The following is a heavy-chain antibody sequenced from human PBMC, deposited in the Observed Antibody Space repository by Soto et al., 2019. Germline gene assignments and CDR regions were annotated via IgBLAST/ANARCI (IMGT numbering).Heavy chain of an antibody. J-gene: IGHJ5*02. CDR3: ARSTYGEGYHHCFAD. CDR2: IHNSGNT. Sequence: QVQLQESGPGLVMPSQTLSLTCTVSGGSIHDIDSYWTWIRQSPGRGPEWIGYIHNSGNTFYSPSLKRRLAISIDTSKSQFSLKLSAVTAADTAFYYCARSTYGEGYHHCFADWGQGTLVTVSS. CDR1: GGSIHDIDSY. D-gene: IGHD3-16*02. V-gene: IGHV4-30-4*01.